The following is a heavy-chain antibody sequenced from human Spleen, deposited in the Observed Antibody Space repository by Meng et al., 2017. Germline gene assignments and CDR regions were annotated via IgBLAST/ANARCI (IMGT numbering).Heavy chain of an antibody. Sequence: GESLKISCAASGFTFSSYVMHWVRQAPGKGLEWVTIISYDGNNKNYADSVKGRFTISRDNSKNTLYLQMNSLRAEDTAVYYCARDYYDSGSSGYWGQGTLVTVSS. V-gene: IGHV3-30*04. CDR1: GFTFSSYV. D-gene: IGHD3-10*01. J-gene: IGHJ4*02. CDR3: ARDYYDSGSSGY. CDR2: ISYDGNNK.